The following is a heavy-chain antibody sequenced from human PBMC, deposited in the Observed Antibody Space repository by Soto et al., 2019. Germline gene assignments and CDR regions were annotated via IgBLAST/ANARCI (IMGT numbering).Heavy chain of an antibody. Sequence: SVKVSCKASGGTFSIYAINWVRQAPGQGLEWMGGIIPIFGTANYAQKFQGRVTITADESTSTAYMELSSLRSEDTAVYYCATRGSPGYWGQGTLVTVSS. V-gene: IGHV1-69*13. D-gene: IGHD1-26*01. J-gene: IGHJ4*02. CDR2: IIPIFGTA. CDR3: ATRGSPGY. CDR1: GGTFSIYA.